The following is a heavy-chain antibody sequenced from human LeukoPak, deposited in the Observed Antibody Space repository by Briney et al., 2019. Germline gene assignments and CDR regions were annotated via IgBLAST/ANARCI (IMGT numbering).Heavy chain of an antibody. J-gene: IGHJ6*02. V-gene: IGHV3-30*18. CDR1: GFTFSSYG. D-gene: IGHD4-17*01. CDR3: AKDRTDDYGDHHHYYYYGMDV. Sequence: GGSLRLSCAASGFTFSSYGMHWVRQAPGKGLEWVAVISYDGSNKYYADSVKGRFTISRDNSKNTLYLQMNSLRAEDTVVYYCAKDRTDDYGDHHHYYYYGMDVWGQGTTVTVSS. CDR2: ISYDGSNK.